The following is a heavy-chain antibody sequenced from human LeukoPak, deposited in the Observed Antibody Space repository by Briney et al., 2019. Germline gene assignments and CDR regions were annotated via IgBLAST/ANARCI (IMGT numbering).Heavy chain of an antibody. D-gene: IGHD2-2*01. CDR2: IRYDGSNK. Sequence: GGSLRPSCSACGFTCSSYGMRWVRQAPGKCLEWVAFIRYDGSNKYYADSVKGRFTISRANCKNTLYLQMNSLRAEDTAVYYCAKDLIVVEPAAIRIFEEYYYYYMDVWGKGTTVNVSS. CDR1: GFTCSSYG. V-gene: IGHV3-30*02. CDR3: AKDLIVVEPAAIRIFEEYYYYYMDV. J-gene: IGHJ6*03.